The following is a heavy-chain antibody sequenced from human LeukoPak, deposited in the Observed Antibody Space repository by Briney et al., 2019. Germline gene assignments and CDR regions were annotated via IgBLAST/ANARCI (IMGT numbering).Heavy chain of an antibody. CDR3: AKRCPSASCSEGRWFDP. V-gene: IGHV3-23*01. D-gene: IGHD2-2*01. Sequence: GGSLRLSCAASGFIFSTYAMSWVRQAPGKGLEWVSSISGGGGSTYYEDSVKGRFTISRDNSKNTLYLQMNSLRAEDTALYYCAKRCPSASCSEGRWFDPWGQGTLVTVSS. CDR2: ISGGGGST. CDR1: GFIFSTYA. J-gene: IGHJ5*02.